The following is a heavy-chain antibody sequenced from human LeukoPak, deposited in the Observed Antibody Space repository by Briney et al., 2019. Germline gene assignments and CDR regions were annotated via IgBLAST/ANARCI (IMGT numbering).Heavy chain of an antibody. J-gene: IGHJ4*02. CDR3: ARAYFDWLSVDY. CDR2: ISSSGSTI. D-gene: IGHD3-9*01. CDR1: GFTFSSYA. V-gene: IGHV3-48*03. Sequence: GGSLRLSCAASGFTFSSYAMSWVRQAPGKGLEWVSYISSSGSTIYYADSVKGRFTISRDNAKNSLYLQMNSLRAEDTAVYYCARAYFDWLSVDYWGQGTLVTVSS.